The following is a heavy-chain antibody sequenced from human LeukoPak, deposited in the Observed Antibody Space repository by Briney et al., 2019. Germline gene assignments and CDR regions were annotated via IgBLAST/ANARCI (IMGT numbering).Heavy chain of an antibody. D-gene: IGHD3-22*01. CDR1: GFTFSDYY. V-gene: IGHV3-11*01. J-gene: IGHJ3*02. Sequence: GGSLRLSCAASGFTFSDYYMSWIRQAPGKGLEWVSYISSSGSTIYYADSVKGRFTISRDDAKDSLYLQMNSLRAEDTAVYYCASWNYYDSSGRDEAFDIWGQGTMVTVSS. CDR3: ASWNYYDSSGRDEAFDI. CDR2: ISSSGSTI.